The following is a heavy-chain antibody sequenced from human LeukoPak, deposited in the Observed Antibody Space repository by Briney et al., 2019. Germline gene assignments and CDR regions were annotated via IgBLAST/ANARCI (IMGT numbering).Heavy chain of an antibody. Sequence: GGSLRLSCAGSGFTFSRYAMSWVRQAPGKGLEWVSSIHSGGSTYYADSVKGRFTISRDNSKNTLYLQMSSLRAEDTAVYYCAMRYSNSWYDYWGQGTLVTVSS. CDR3: AMRYSNSWYDY. V-gene: IGHV3-23*01. CDR1: GFTFSRYA. J-gene: IGHJ4*02. D-gene: IGHD6-13*01. CDR2: IHSGGST.